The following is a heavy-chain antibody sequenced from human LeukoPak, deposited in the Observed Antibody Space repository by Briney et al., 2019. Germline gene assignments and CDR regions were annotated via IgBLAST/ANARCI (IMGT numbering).Heavy chain of an antibody. Sequence: PGGSLRLSCAASGFTFSSYSMNWVRQAPGKGLEWVSYISSSSSTIYYADPVKGRFTVSRDNAKNSLYLQMNSLRDEDTAVYYCASGSGSYRQFDYWGQGTLVTVSS. V-gene: IGHV3-48*02. CDR2: ISSSSSTI. J-gene: IGHJ4*02. CDR3: ASGSGSYRQFDY. D-gene: IGHD1-26*01. CDR1: GFTFSSYS.